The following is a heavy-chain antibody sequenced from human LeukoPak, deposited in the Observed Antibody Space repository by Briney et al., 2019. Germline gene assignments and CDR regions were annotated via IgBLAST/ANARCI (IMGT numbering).Heavy chain of an antibody. CDR2: IHPGDSDT. CDR1: GYSFTSYW. J-gene: IGHJ4*02. V-gene: IGHV5-51*01. CDR3: ARGGGRHYYGSGSYY. Sequence: GESLKISCKDSGYSFTSYWIGWVRQMPGKGLEWMGIIHPGDSDTRYSPSFQGQVTISADKSISTAYLQWSSLKASDTAMYYCARGGGRHYYGSGSYYWGQGTLVTVSS. D-gene: IGHD3-10*01.